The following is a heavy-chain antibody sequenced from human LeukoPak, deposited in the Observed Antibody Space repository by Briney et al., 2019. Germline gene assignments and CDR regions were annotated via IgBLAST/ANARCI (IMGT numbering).Heavy chain of an antibody. Sequence: RPGGSLRLSCVASGFIFHNFAMHWVRQAPGKGLEWVAVISNDERNKYYTDSVKGRFTISRDNSKNSLYLQMNSLRAEDTAVYYCARGGIAAAGTGPVQFDYWGQGTLVTVSS. CDR3: ARGGIAAAGTGPVQFDY. CDR1: GFIFHNFA. D-gene: IGHD6-13*01. V-gene: IGHV3-30*04. J-gene: IGHJ4*02. CDR2: ISNDERNK.